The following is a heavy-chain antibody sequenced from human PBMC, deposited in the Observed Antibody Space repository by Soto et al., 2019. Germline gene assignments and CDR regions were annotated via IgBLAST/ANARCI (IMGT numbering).Heavy chain of an antibody. CDR1: GFTFSSYA. CDR3: AKDLEYSSSSEMDYYYGMDV. J-gene: IGHJ6*02. CDR2: ISGSGAST. V-gene: IGHV3-23*01. Sequence: RLSCAASGFTFSSYAMNWVRQAPGKGLEWVSGISGSGASTHYADSVKGRFTISRDNSKNTVYLEMSSLRADDTAIYYCAKDLEYSSSSEMDYYYGMDVWGQGTTVTVSS. D-gene: IGHD6-6*01.